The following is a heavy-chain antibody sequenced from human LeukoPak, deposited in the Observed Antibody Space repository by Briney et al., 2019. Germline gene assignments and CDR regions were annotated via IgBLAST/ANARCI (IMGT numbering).Heavy chain of an antibody. V-gene: IGHV3-23*01. J-gene: IGHJ5*01. CDR3: AKVSSGWWERFFDC. CDR1: GFTFSSYA. Sequence: GGSLRLSCAAPGFTFSSYAMSWVRQAPGKGLEWVSAISGSGGSTYYADSVKGRFTISRDNSKNTLYLQMNSLRAEDTAVYYCAKVSSGWWERFFDCWGQGALVTVSS. D-gene: IGHD6-19*01. CDR2: ISGSGGST.